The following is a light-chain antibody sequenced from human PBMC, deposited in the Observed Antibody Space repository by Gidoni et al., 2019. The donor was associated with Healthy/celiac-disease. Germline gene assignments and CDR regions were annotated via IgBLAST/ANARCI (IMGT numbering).Light chain of an antibody. Sequence: QSVLTQPPSVSGAPGQRVTISCPGSSSNIGAGYDVHWYQPLPGTAPKLLIYGTSNRPSGVPDRFSGSKSGTSASLAITGLQAEDEADYDCQSYDSSHVVFGGGTKLTVL. CDR3: QSYDSSHVV. CDR2: GTS. V-gene: IGLV1-40*01. CDR1: SSNIGAGYD. J-gene: IGLJ2*01.